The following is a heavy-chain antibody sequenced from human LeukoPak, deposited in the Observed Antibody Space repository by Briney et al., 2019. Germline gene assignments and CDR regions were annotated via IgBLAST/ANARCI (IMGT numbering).Heavy chain of an antibody. CDR3: ARESYYDSSGYSHDAFDI. CDR2: IYYSGNT. D-gene: IGHD3-22*01. V-gene: IGHV4-39*07. Sequence: SETLSLTCTVSGGSISSSSYYWAWIRQPPGKGLEWIGSIYYSGNTYYKSSLKSRVTIAIDTSKNQFSLKLNSVTAADTAVYYCARESYYDSSGYSHDAFDIWGQGTMVTVSS. CDR1: GGSISSSSYY. J-gene: IGHJ3*02.